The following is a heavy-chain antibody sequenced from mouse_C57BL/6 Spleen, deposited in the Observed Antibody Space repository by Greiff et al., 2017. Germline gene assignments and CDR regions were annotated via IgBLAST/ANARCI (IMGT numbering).Heavy chain of an antibody. D-gene: IGHD3-2*02. CDR1: GYTFTSYW. Sequence: QVQLQQPGAELVMPGASVKLSCTASGYTFTSYWMHWVKQRPGQGLEWIGGIDPSDSYTNYNQKFKGKSTLTVDKSSSTAYMKLSSLTSEDSAVYYCARRAQATDYWGQGTTLTVSS. CDR2: IDPSDSYT. V-gene: IGHV1-69*01. J-gene: IGHJ2*01. CDR3: ARRAQATDY.